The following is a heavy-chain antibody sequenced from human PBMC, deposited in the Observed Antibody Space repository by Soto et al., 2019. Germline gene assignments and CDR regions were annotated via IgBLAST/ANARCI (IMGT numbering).Heavy chain of an antibody. CDR3: AREHIVVVVADPDYYYYGMDV. CDR1: GYTFTSYG. Sequence: QVQLLQSGAEVKKPGASVKVSCKASGYTFTSYGISWVRQAPGQGLEWMGWISAYNGNTNYAQKLQGRVTITTHTSTSTAYMELRSLRSDDTAVYYCAREHIVVVVADPDYYYYGMDVWGQGTTVTVSS. V-gene: IGHV1-18*01. CDR2: ISAYNGNT. J-gene: IGHJ6*02. D-gene: IGHD2-15*01.